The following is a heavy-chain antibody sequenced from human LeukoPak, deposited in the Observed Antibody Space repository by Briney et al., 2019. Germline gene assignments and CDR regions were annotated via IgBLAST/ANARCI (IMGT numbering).Heavy chain of an antibody. D-gene: IGHD3-22*01. V-gene: IGHV3-21*03. CDR3: TTDPITMIVVGFDY. CDR1: GFTFSSYS. Sequence: GGSLRLSCAASGFTFSSYSMNWVRQAPGKGLEWVSSISSSSSYIYYADSVKGRFTISRDNAKNSLYLQMNSLKTEDTAVYYCTTDPITMIVVGFDYWGQGTLVTVSS. CDR2: ISSSSSYI. J-gene: IGHJ4*02.